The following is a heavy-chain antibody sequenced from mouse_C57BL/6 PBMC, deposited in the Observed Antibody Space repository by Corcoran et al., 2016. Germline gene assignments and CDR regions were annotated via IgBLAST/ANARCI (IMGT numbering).Heavy chain of an antibody. CDR1: GYTFTTYG. J-gene: IGHJ3*01. Sequence: QIQLVQSGPELKKPGETVKISCKASGYTFTTYGMSCVKQAPGKGLKWMGWINTYSGVPTYADDFKGRFAFSLETSASTAYLQINNLKNEDTATYFCARGLLRFAYWGQGTLVTVSA. D-gene: IGHD2-3*01. CDR3: ARGLLRFAY. V-gene: IGHV9-3*01. CDR2: INTYSGVP.